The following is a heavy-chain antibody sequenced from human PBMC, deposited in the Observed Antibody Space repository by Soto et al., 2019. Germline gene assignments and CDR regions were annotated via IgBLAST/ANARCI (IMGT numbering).Heavy chain of an antibody. CDR3: EKEGGYYGSGSYSVGENYYGMDV. J-gene: IGHJ6*02. V-gene: IGHV3-30*18. D-gene: IGHD3-10*01. CDR1: GFTFSSYG. CDR2: ISYDGSNK. Sequence: QVQLVESGGGVVQPGRSLRLSCAASGFTFSSYGMHWVRQAPGKGLEWVAVISYDGSNKYYADSVKGRFTISRDNSKNTLYLQMNSLGAEDTAVYYCEKEGGYYGSGSYSVGENYYGMDVWGQGTTVTVSS.